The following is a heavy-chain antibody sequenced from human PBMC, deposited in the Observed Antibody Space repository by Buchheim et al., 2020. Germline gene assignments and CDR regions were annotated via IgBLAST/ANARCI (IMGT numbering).Heavy chain of an antibody. CDR2: IKSKSNGGTT. V-gene: IGHV3-15*01. CDR1: GLTFSYAW. Sequence: EVQLVESGGGLVKPGGSLRLSCAASGLTFSYAWMSWVRQAPGKGLEWVGRIKSKSNGGTTDYAAPVKGRFTISRDDSKNTLYLQMNSLKTADTAVYYCARIGDNWNSWFDPWGQGTL. J-gene: IGHJ5*02. D-gene: IGHD1-20*01. CDR3: ARIGDNWNSWFDP.